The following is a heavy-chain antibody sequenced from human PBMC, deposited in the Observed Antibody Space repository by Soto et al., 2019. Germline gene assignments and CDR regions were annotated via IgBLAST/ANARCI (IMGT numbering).Heavy chain of an antibody. V-gene: IGHV1-69*01. CDR2: IIPIFGTA. D-gene: IGHD1-26*01. J-gene: IGHJ4*02. CDR3: HCVTRGSSIRPLDY. Sequence: QVQLVQSGAEVKKPGASVKVSCKASGYTFTGYYMHWVRQAPGQGLEWMGWIIPIFGTANYAQKFQGRVTITADESTSTAYMELSSLRSEDTAVYYCHCVTRGSSIRPLDYWGQGTLVTVSS. CDR1: GYTFTGYY.